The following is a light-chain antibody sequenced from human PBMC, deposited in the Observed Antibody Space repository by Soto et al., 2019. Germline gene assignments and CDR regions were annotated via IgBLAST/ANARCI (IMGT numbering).Light chain of an antibody. J-gene: IGLJ2*01. CDR3: QSYDNSLNHVV. Sequence: QSVLTQPPSVSGAPGQRVTIPCTGSNSNIGSFYDVHWYQQLPGTVPKLLIYGDNNRPSGVPDRFSGSKSGTAASLAITGLQAEDEADYYCQSYDNSLNHVVFGAGTKVTVL. V-gene: IGLV1-40*01. CDR1: NSNIGSFYD. CDR2: GDN.